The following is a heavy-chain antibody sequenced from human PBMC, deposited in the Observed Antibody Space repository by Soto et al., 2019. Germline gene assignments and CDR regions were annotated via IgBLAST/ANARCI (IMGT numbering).Heavy chain of an antibody. V-gene: IGHV3-7*01. CDR3: ARDRGMYSTSSLDY. J-gene: IGHJ4*02. CDR1: GFTFSSYW. CDR2: IKEDGSEK. D-gene: IGHD6-6*01. Sequence: GGSLRLSCAASGFTFSSYWMSWVRQAPGKGLEWVANIKEDGSEKYYVDSVKGRFTFSRDNAKNSLYLQLNSLRAEDSAVYYCARDRGMYSTSSLDYWGQGTLVTVSS.